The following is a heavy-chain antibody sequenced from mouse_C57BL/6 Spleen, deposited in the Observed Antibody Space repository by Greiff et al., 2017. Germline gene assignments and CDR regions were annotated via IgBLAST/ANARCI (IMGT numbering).Heavy chain of an antibody. CDR3: VSPYYGSGFSWFAY. D-gene: IGHD1-1*01. CDR2: IRSKSNNYAT. J-gene: IGHJ3*01. CDR1: GFSFNTYA. V-gene: IGHV10-1*01. Sequence: EVKLVESGGGLVQPKGSLKLSCAASGFSFNTYAMNWVRQAPGKGLEWVARIRSKSNNYATYYAVSVKDRFTISRDDSESMLYLQMNTLKTEDTAMYYGVSPYYGSGFSWFAYWGQGTLVTVSA.